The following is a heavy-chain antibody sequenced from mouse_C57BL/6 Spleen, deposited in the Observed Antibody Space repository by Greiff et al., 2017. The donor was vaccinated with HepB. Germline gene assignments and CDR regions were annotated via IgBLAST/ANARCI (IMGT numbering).Heavy chain of an antibody. V-gene: IGHV1-82*01. CDR2: IYPGDGDT. CDR1: GYAFSSSW. CDR3: ASPSYYYGSSPWFAY. J-gene: IGHJ3*01. D-gene: IGHD1-1*01. Sequence: VQLQQSGPELVKPGASVKISCKASGYAFSSSWMNWVKQRPGKGLEWIGRIYPGDGDTNYNGKFKGKATLTADKSSSTAYMQLSSLTSEDSAVYFCASPSYYYGSSPWFAYWGQGTLVTVSA.